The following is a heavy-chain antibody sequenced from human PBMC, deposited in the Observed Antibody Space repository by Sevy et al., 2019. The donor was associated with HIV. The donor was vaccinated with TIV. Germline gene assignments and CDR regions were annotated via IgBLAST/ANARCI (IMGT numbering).Heavy chain of an antibody. CDR3: AREGLVPTATPDRYYFYCMDI. CDR1: GFTFSFYA. Sequence: GGSLRLSCAGSGFTFSFYAMHWVRQAPGKGLEWVAVISYNGNNKKYADSVKGRFTISRDNSKNTVYLQMNSLRGEDTAAYYCAREGLVPTATPDRYYFYCMDIWGQGTTVTVSS. D-gene: IGHD2-2*01. V-gene: IGHV3-30*04. CDR2: ISYNGNNK. J-gene: IGHJ6*02.